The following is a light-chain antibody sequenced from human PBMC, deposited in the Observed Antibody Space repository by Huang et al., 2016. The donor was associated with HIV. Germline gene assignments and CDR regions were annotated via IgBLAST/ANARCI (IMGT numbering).Light chain of an antibody. CDR2: DAS. V-gene: IGKV1-33*01. CDR3: QQYHSLYT. CDR1: QDIRKY. Sequence: DIRMSQSPSFLSASIGDRVTITCQASQDIRKYLNWYQQKPGKAPKILIYDASNLETGVPSRFGGSGSGTNFTFTISSLQSEDIATYYCQQYHSLYTFGQGTKLEIK. J-gene: IGKJ2*01.